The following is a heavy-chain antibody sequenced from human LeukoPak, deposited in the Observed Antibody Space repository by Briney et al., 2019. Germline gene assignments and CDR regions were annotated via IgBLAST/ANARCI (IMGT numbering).Heavy chain of an antibody. CDR2: ISSSSSYI. CDR1: GFTFSDYC. CDR3: VRDPGVAAALYYFDY. Sequence: GGSLRLSCAASGFTFSDYCMSWIRQAPGKGLEWVSSISSSSSYISYADSLKGRFTISRDNAKNSLYLQMNSLRAEDTAVYYCVRDPGVAAALYYFDYWGQGTLVTVSS. J-gene: IGHJ4*02. V-gene: IGHV3-21*01. D-gene: IGHD6-13*01.